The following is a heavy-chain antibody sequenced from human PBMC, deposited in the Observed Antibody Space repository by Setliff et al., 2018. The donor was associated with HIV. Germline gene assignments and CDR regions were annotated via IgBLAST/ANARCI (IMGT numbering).Heavy chain of an antibody. CDR1: GFSLSTSGMC. CDR2: IDWDDDK. CDR3: ARMCRDGGNSHAFHI. J-gene: IGHJ3*02. D-gene: IGHD2-21*02. V-gene: IGHV2-70*17. Sequence: SGPTLVNPTQTLTLTCTFSGFSLSTSGMCVSWIRQPPGKALEWLARIDWDDDKFYSTSLKTRLTISKDTSKNQVVLTMTDMDPVDTDTYYCARMCRDGGNSHAFHIWGQGTMVTVSS.